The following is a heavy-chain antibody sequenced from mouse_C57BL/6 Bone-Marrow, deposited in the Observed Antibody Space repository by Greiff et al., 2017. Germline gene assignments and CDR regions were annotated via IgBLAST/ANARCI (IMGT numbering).Heavy chain of an antibody. Sequence: QVQLQQPGAELVKPGASVKLSCKASGYTFTSYWMQWVKQRPGQGLEWIGEIDPSDSYTNYNQKFKGKATLTVDTPSSTAYMQLSSLTSEDSAGYYWARQLRLRGFAYWGQGTLVTVSA. CDR1: GYTFTSYW. J-gene: IGHJ3*01. V-gene: IGHV1-50*01. CDR2: IDPSDSYT. CDR3: ARQLRLRGFAY. D-gene: IGHD3-2*02.